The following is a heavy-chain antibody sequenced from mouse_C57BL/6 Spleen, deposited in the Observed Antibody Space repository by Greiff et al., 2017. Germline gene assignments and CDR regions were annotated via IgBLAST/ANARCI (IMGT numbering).Heavy chain of an antibody. V-gene: IGHV1-18*01. D-gene: IGHD1-1*01. CDR1: GYTFTDYN. J-gene: IGHJ4*01. CDR2: INPNNGGT. Sequence: EVQLQESGPELVKPGASVKIPCKASGYTFTDYNMDWVKQSHGKSLEWIGDINPNNGGTIYNQKFKGKATLTVAKSSSTAYMELRSLTSEDTAVYYCARLRYDYYAMDYWGQGTSVTVSS. CDR3: ARLRYDYYAMDY.